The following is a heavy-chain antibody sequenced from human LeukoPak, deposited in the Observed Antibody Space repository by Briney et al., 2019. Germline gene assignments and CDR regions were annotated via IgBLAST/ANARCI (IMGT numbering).Heavy chain of an antibody. J-gene: IGHJ3*02. CDR2: IYASGSAT. CDR3: AKRPRDSSGYYLGAFDM. Sequence: GGSLRLSCEASGFTFSSYAMTWVRQASGKGLEWVSGIYASGSATHYADTVKGRFTISRDNSKNTLYLQMNSLRAEDTAVYYCAKRPRDSSGYYLGAFDMWGQGTMVTVSS. CDR1: GFTFSSYA. D-gene: IGHD3-22*01. V-gene: IGHV3-23*01.